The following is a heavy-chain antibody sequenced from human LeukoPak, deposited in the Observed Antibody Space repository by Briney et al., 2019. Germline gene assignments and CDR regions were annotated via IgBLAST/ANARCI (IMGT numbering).Heavy chain of an antibody. CDR3: ARVDSSGWYDY. J-gene: IGHJ4*02. CDR2: TSSSSSYI. D-gene: IGHD6-19*01. V-gene: IGHV3-21*01. CDR1: GFTFSSYS. Sequence: GGSLRLSCAASGFTFSSYSMNWVRQAPGKGLEWVSSTSSSSSYIYYADSVKGRFTISRDNAKNSLYLQMNSLRAEDTAVYYCARVDSSGWYDYWGQGTLVTVSS.